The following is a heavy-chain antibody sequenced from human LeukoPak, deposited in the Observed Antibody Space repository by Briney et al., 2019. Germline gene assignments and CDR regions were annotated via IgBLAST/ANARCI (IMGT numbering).Heavy chain of an antibody. CDR2: INAGNGNT. V-gene: IGHV1-3*03. Sequence: ASVKVSCRASGYTFTNYAVNWVRQAPGQRLEWMGWINAGNGNTKNSQEFQGRVTITRDTSASTAYLELSSLRSEDMAVYYCARDHSYSGSRDAFDIWGQGTMVTVSS. CDR1: GYTFTNYA. CDR3: ARDHSYSGSRDAFDI. D-gene: IGHD1-26*01. J-gene: IGHJ3*02.